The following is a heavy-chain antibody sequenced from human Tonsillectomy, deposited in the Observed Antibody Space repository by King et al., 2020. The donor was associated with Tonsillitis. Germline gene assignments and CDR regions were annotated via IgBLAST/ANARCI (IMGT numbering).Heavy chain of an antibody. Sequence: TLKESGPTLVKPTQTLTLTCSFSGFSLSTTLVGVAWIRQPPGKALEWLALIYWDDDKRYIPHLKTRLTITKDTSKNQVDLTITNMDPVDTATFYFAHALGASNSPLFDYWGQGTLVTVSS. D-gene: IGHD4-23*01. V-gene: IGHV2-5*02. CDR3: AHALGASNSPLFDY. CDR1: GFSLSTTLVG. CDR2: IYWDDDK. J-gene: IGHJ4*02.